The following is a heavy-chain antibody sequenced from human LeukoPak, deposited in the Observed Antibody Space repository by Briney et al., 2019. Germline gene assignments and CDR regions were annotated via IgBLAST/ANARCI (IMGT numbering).Heavy chain of an antibody. Sequence: PSETLSLTCTVSGGSIGGYSWHWIRQPAGNALEWIGRIFASGSTDYNPSLKSRLTMSIDTSNKQFSLRLTSVTDADTAVYYCARFYFDSVGHYFDYWGQGTPVTVSS. V-gene: IGHV4-4*07. CDR3: ARFYFDSVGHYFDY. CDR1: GGSIGGYS. J-gene: IGHJ4*02. CDR2: IFASGST. D-gene: IGHD3-9*01.